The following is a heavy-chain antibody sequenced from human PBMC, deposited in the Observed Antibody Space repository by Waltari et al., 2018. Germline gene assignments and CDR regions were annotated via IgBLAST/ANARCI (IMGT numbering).Heavy chain of an antibody. CDR3: ARDRLDYDAFDI. CDR2: IYYSGST. Sequence: QVQLQESGPGLVKPSETLSLTCTVSGGSISSYYWSWIRQPPGKGLEWIGYIYYSGSTNYNPSLKSRVTISVDTSKNQFSLKLSSVTAADTAVYYCARDRLDYDAFDIWGQGTMVTVSS. D-gene: IGHD6-19*01. J-gene: IGHJ3*02. V-gene: IGHV4-59*01. CDR1: GGSISSYY.